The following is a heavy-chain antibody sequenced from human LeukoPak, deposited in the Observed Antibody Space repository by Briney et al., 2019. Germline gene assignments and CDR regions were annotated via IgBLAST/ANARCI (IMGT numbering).Heavy chain of an antibody. CDR3: ATEGGVTFPPVPF. CDR2: IWYDGSKK. V-gene: IGHV3-30*02. J-gene: IGHJ1*01. Sequence: GGSLRLSCEASGFTFSSYGMHWVRQAPGKGLEWVAFIWYDGSKKYYADSVKGRFTISRDDSQNTLNLQMNSLRAEDTAVYYCATEGGVTFPPVPFWGQGTLVTVSS. D-gene: IGHD2-21*01. CDR1: GFTFSSYG.